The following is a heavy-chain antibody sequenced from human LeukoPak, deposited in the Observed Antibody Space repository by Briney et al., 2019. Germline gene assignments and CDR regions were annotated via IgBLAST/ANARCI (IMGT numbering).Heavy chain of an antibody. J-gene: IGHJ3*02. Sequence: PGGSLRLSCEASGFTLSTYWMNWVRQVPGKGLDWVANINPDGSGKRYVDSVKGRFTISRDNAKNSLYLQMNSLRAEDTAVYYCARDPDYGDYGNDAFDIWGPGTMVTVSS. CDR3: ARDPDYGDYGNDAFDI. D-gene: IGHD4-17*01. CDR2: INPDGSGK. V-gene: IGHV3-7*01. CDR1: GFTLSTYW.